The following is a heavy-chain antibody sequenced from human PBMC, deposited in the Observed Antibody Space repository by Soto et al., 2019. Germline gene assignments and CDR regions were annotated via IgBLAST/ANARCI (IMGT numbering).Heavy chain of an antibody. V-gene: IGHV4-31*01. CDR2: IYYSGST. CDR3: SGGTYYQGSSGYYAPLSL. D-gene: IGHD3-22*01. CDR1: GGSISSGGYY. J-gene: IGHJ4*02. Sequence: QVQLQESGPGLVKPSQTLSLTCTVSGGSISSGGYYWSWIRQHPGKGLEWIGYIYYSGSTYYNPSLKSPVTLSGGTSKDQVSLKLDSVAAAGKAVYYCSGGTYYQGSSGYYAPLSLWGQGTLVTVSS.